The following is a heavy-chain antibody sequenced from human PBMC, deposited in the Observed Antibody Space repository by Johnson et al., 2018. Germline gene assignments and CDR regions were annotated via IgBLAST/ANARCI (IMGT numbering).Heavy chain of an antibody. Sequence: VQLVESGGGLVQPGGSLRLSCAASGFTFSSYSMNWVRQAPGKGLEWVSYISSSSSTLYYADSVKGRFTISRDNSKNTLYLQMNSLRAEDTAVYYCARVVAIPPGGYYYYYYMDVWGKGTTVTVSS. CDR2: ISSSSSTL. CDR3: ARVVAIPPGGYYYYYYMDV. J-gene: IGHJ6*03. CDR1: GFTFSSYS. V-gene: IGHV3-48*01. D-gene: IGHD2-21*01.